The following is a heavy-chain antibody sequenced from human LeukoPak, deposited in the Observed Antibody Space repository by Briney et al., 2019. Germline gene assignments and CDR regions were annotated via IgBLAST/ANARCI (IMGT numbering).Heavy chain of an antibody. V-gene: IGHV3-23*01. Sequence: GGSLRLSCAASRFIFRSYFVTWVRQAPGKGLEWVSVLTSRDGGTYYTDSVKGRFTMSRDNAKNSLYLQMNSLTAEDTAAYYCATVHMATIIYWGQGTLVTVSS. CDR1: RFIFRSYF. CDR3: ATVHMATIIY. J-gene: IGHJ4*02. D-gene: IGHD5-24*01. CDR2: LTSRDGGT.